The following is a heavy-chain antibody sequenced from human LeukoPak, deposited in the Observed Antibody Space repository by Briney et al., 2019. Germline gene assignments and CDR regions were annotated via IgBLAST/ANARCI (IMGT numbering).Heavy chain of an antibody. D-gene: IGHD6-19*01. CDR3: AKELSSGWYKPFDY. V-gene: IGHV3-30*18. Sequence: GGSLRLSCAASGFTFSSYGMHWVRQAPGKGLEWVAVITYDGSNKYYADSVKGRFTISRDNSKNTLYLQMNSLRAEDTAVYYCAKELSSGWYKPFDYWGQGTLVTVSS. J-gene: IGHJ4*02. CDR1: GFTFSSYG. CDR2: ITYDGSNK.